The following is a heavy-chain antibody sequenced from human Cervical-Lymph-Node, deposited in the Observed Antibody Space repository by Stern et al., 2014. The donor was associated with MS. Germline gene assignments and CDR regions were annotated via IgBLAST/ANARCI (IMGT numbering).Heavy chain of an antibody. J-gene: IGHJ4*02. CDR1: GDTFSSYA. D-gene: IGHD1-26*01. Sequence: QVQLGQSGSEVRKPGSSVRVSCKASGDTFSSYALSWVRQAPGQGLEWVGGLISFFGATRYGQKFQGRVNITPEESTGTAFMELSRLTSEDTAIYYCALRRSYYVYWGQGTLVTVSS. CDR3: ALRRSYYVY. V-gene: IGHV1-69*01. CDR2: LISFFGAT.